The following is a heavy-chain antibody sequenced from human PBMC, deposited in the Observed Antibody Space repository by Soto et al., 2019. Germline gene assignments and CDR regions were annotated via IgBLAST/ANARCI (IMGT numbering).Heavy chain of an antibody. CDR1: GASVSTGY. CDR3: ARSYYDATGFAVDP. V-gene: IGHV4-59*02. J-gene: IGHJ5*02. D-gene: IGHD3-22*01. CDR2: MYFGGSF. Sequence: SETLSLTCTVSGASVSTGYWSWIRQPPGKALEWLGFMYFGGSFNYNPSLTSRVTISVDASKNQFSLKVTSVTAADTAVYYSARSYYDATGFAVDPWGPGTLVT.